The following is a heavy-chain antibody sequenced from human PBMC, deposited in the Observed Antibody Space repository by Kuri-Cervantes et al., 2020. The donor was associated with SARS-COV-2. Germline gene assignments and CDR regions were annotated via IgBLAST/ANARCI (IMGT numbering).Heavy chain of an antibody. CDR1: GFTFSSFA. V-gene: IGHV3-74*01. CDR2: INPDGSYT. J-gene: IGHJ4*02. CDR3: ARASSSSFGY. Sequence: GESLKISCAASGFTFSSFALSWVRQAPGKGLEWVSCINPDGSYTNNADSVKGRFTISRDNAQNTLYLQMNSLRAEDTAVYYCARASSSSFGYWGQGTLVTVSS. D-gene: IGHD6-13*01.